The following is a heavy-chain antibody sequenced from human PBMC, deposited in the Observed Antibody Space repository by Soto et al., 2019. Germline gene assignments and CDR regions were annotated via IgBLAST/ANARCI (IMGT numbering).Heavy chain of an antibody. Sequence: QVQLQESGPGLVKPSETLSLTCTVSGGSISSYYWSWIRQPPGKGLEWIGYIYYSGSTNYNPSLKSRLTIAVDTSKNQFSLKLSSVTAADTAVYYCARKLRWFDYWGQGILATVSS. V-gene: IGHV4-59*01. CDR1: GGSISSYY. CDR3: ARKLRWFDY. CDR2: IYYSGST. J-gene: IGHJ4*02. D-gene: IGHD4-17*01.